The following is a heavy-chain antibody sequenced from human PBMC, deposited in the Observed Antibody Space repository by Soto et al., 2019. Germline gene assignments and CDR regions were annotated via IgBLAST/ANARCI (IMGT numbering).Heavy chain of an antibody. CDR1: GGSVSSGSYY. J-gene: IGHJ4*02. CDR2: IYYSGST. D-gene: IGHD3-10*01. Sequence: QVQLQESGPGLVKPSETLSLTCTVSGGSVSSGSYYWSWIRQPPGKGLEWIGYIYYSGSTNYNPSLNSRVTISVDTSKNQFSLKLSSVTAADTAVYYCARGDITMVRGRFDYWGQGTLVTVSS. CDR3: ARGDITMVRGRFDY. V-gene: IGHV4-61*01.